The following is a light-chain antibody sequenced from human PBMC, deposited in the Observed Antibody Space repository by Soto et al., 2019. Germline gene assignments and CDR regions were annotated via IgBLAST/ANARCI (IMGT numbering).Light chain of an antibody. J-gene: IGLJ3*02. Sequence: QSVLTQPPSASGTPGQRVTISCSGSSSNIGSNYVYWYQQLPGTVPKLLIYRSNQRPSGVPDRLSGSKSGTSASLAISGLRSEDEADYYCAAWDDSLSAVVFGGGTKLTVL. V-gene: IGLV1-47*01. CDR1: SSNIGSNY. CDR2: RSN. CDR3: AAWDDSLSAVV.